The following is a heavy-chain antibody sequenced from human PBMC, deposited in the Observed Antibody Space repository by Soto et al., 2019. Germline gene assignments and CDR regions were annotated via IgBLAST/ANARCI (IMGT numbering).Heavy chain of an antibody. D-gene: IGHD2-8*01. V-gene: IGHV1-2*02. CDR2: INPNSGAT. CDR3: ARGGCTDGVCTYFFDY. CDR1: GYTFTDYY. J-gene: IGHJ4*02. Sequence: GASVKVSCKASGYTFTDYYIHWVLEAPGEGLEWMGWINPNSGATKSTQRFQGSVTMTRDTSVSTAYMELTSLRSDDTAVYYCARGGCTDGVCTYFFDYWGQGTLVTVSS.